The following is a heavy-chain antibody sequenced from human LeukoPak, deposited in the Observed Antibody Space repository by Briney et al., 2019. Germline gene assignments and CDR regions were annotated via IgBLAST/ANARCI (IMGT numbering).Heavy chain of an antibody. V-gene: IGHV3-23*01. D-gene: IGHD6-13*01. J-gene: IGHJ4*02. CDR2: MTGGGGST. CDR3: ARESSSTWYGSLDY. CDR1: GFTFSSYA. Sequence: PGGSLRLSCAATGFTFSSYAMSWVRQAPGKGLEWVSAMTGGGGSTYYADSVKGRFTISGDNSKNTLYLQMNSLRAEDTAVYYCARESSSTWYGSLDYWGQGTLVTVSS.